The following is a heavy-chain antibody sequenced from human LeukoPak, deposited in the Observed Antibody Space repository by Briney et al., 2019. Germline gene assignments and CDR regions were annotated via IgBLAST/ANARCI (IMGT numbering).Heavy chain of an antibody. V-gene: IGHV4-34*01. J-gene: IGHJ6*03. CDR2: INHSGST. CDR3: ARGSSSWCLYYYYYYMDV. Sequence: SETLSLTCAVYGGSFSGYYWSWIRQPPGKGLEWIGEINHSGSTNYNPSLKSRVTISVDTSKNQFSLKLSSVTAADMAVYYCARGSSSWCLYYYYYYMDVWGKGTTVTISS. D-gene: IGHD6-13*01. CDR1: GGSFSGYY.